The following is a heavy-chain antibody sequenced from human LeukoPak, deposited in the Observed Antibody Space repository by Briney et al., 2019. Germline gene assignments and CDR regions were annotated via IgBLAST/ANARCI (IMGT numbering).Heavy chain of an antibody. Sequence: GASVKVSCKASGYTFTGYYMHWVRQAPGQGLEWMGWINPNSGGTNYAQKFQGRVTMTRDTSISTAYMELSRLRSDDTAVYYCATEGKKQLLQGDAFDVWGQGTMISVSS. V-gene: IGHV1-2*02. CDR3: ATEGKKQLLQGDAFDV. CDR1: GYTFTGYY. J-gene: IGHJ3*01. CDR2: INPNSGGT. D-gene: IGHD2-2*01.